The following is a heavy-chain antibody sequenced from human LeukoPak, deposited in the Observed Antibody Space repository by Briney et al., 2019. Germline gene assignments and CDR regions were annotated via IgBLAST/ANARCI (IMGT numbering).Heavy chain of an antibody. CDR2: IRYDGSNK. D-gene: IGHD1-26*01. CDR1: GFTFSSYG. CDR3: AKDTRVGATNPDAFDI. Sequence: GGSLRLSCAASGFTFSSYGMHWARQAPGKGLEWVAFIRYDGSNKYYADSVKGRFTISRDNSKNTLYLQMNSLRAEDTAVYYCAKDTRVGATNPDAFDIWGQGTMVTVSS. J-gene: IGHJ3*02. V-gene: IGHV3-30*02.